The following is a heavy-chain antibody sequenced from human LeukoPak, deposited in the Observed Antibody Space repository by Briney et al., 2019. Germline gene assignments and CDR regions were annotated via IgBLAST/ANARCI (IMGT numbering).Heavy chain of an antibody. Sequence: SGGSLRPSCAASGFTFSSYAMSWVRQAPGKGLEWVSAISGSGGSTYYADSVKGRFTISRDNSKNTLYLQMNSVRAEGTGVYYCAKGGSRGYYYGMDVWGQGTTVTVSS. V-gene: IGHV3-23*01. CDR1: GFTFSSYA. CDR2: ISGSGGST. J-gene: IGHJ6*02. CDR3: AKGGSRGYYYGMDV. D-gene: IGHD2-15*01.